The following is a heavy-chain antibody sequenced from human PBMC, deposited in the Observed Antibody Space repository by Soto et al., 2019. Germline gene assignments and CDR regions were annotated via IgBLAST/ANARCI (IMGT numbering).Heavy chain of an antibody. V-gene: IGHV4-31*03. CDR1: GGSISSGGYY. D-gene: IGHD2-15*01. CDR2: IYYSGYT. J-gene: IGHJ6*02. Sequence: QVQLQEAGPGLVKPSQTLSLTCTVSGGSISSGGYYLSWIRQYPGKGLEWIGYIYYSGYTSYNPSIKSRVTIFEDTSKNQFSLKLSSVTAADTAVYYCARDRGRDAMDVWGQGTTATVSS. CDR3: ARDRGRDAMDV.